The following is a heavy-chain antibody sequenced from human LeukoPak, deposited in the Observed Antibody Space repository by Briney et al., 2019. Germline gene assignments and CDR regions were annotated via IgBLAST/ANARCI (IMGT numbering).Heavy chain of an antibody. CDR1: GYTFTDYY. CDR3: ARGRYCGETTCSDFDS. J-gene: IGHJ4*02. V-gene: IGHV1-2*02. D-gene: IGHD2-21*01. CDR2: INPNSGGT. Sequence: ASVKVSCKASGYTFTDYYMHWVRQAPGPGLEWMGWINPNSGGTDYTQKFQGRVTLIRDTSISTAYMELSRLTSDDTAVYYCARGRYCGETTCSDFDSWGQGTLVTVSS.